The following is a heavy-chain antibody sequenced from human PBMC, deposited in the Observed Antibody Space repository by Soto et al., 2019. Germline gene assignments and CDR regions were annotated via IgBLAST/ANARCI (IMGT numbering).Heavy chain of an antibody. CDR3: ATRSPAFDY. CDR1: GYTFTSYG. V-gene: IGHV1-18*01. CDR2: ITTDKGKT. Sequence: QVQLVQSGPEVKKPGASVKVSCKTSGYTFTSYGITWVRQAPGQGLEWMGWITTDKGKTTYAQKFQGRVTMTTDISTSTAYMALRSLRSDDTAVYYCATRSPAFDYLVQGTLVTVSS. J-gene: IGHJ4*02.